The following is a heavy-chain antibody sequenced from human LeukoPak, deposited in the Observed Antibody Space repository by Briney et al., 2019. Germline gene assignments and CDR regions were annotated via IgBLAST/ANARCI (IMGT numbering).Heavy chain of an antibody. J-gene: IGHJ4*02. Sequence: SETLSLTWTVSGGSISSSGYYWGWIRQPPGKGLEWIGGMYYSGSTNYNPSVKSRVTISADTSRNQFSLNLSSVTAADTAVYYCYTTSGGRPHWGQGTLVTVSS. CDR3: YTTSGGRPH. CDR1: GGSISSSGYY. CDR2: MYYSGST. D-gene: IGHD2-2*02. V-gene: IGHV4-39*01.